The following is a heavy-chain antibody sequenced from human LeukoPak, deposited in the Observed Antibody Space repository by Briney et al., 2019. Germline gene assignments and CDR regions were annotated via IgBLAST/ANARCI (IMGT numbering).Heavy chain of an antibody. D-gene: IGHD2-21*02. CDR1: GGSISSGSYY. Sequence: PSETLSLTCTVSGGSISSGSYYWRWIRQPAGKGLEWIGRIYTSGSTNYNPSLKSRVTISVDTSKNQFSRMLSAVTAAYTAVYICARDAIHGDDYNASWGQGALVSVSS. J-gene: IGHJ5*02. CDR2: IYTSGST. CDR3: ARDAIHGDDYNAS. V-gene: IGHV4-61*02.